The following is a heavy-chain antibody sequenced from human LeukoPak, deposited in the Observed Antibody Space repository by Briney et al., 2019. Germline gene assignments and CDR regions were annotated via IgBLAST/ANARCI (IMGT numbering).Heavy chain of an antibody. CDR2: ISYDGGNK. D-gene: IGHD4-17*01. CDR1: GFTFSSYA. J-gene: IGHJ4*02. CDR3: AKEAGATTVKRYYFDY. Sequence: GGSLRLSCAVSGFTFSSYAMHWVRQAPGKGLEWVALISYDGGNKYYADSVKGRFTISRDNSKNTLYLQMNSLRAEDTAVYYCAKEAGATTVKRYYFDYWGQGTLVTVSS. V-gene: IGHV3-30*18.